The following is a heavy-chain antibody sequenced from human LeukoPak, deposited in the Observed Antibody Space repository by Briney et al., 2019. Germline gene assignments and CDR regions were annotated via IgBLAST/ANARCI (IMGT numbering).Heavy chain of an antibody. J-gene: IGHJ4*02. CDR1: GFTFSSYA. CDR3: ARVSRMLGTSTLDN. V-gene: IGHV3-66*01. D-gene: IGHD1-26*01. CDR2: IYTGGST. Sequence: GGSLRLSCAAFGFTFSSYAMSWVRQAPGKGLEWGSIIYTGGSTYFTDSVNGRFTISRDYSKNTLYLEMNSLRVEDTAVYYCARVSRMLGTSTLDNWGQGTLVTVSS.